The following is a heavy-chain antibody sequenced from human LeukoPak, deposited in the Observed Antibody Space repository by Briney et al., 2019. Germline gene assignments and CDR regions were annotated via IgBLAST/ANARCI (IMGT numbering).Heavy chain of an antibody. CDR2: IYYSGST. D-gene: IGHD3-22*01. V-gene: IGHV4-39*01. CDR3: ARNYYDSSGHDY. CDR1: GGSISSSSYY. Sequence: SETLSLTCTVSGGSISSSSYYWGWIRQPPGKGLEWTGSIYYSGSTYYNPSLKSRVTISVDTSKNQFSLKLSSVTAADTAVYYCARNYYDSSGHDYWGQGTLVTVSS. J-gene: IGHJ4*02.